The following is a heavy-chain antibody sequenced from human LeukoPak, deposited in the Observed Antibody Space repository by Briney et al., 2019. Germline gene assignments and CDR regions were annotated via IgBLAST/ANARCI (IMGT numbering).Heavy chain of an antibody. J-gene: IGHJ4*02. CDR1: GGSISGHY. V-gene: IGHV4-59*11. Sequence: SETLSLTCTVSGGSISGHYWSWIRQPPGKGLEWIGYIYYSGSTNYNPSLKSRVTISVDTSKNQFSLKLSSVTAADTAVYYCARLTISGYFDYWGQGTLVAVSS. D-gene: IGHD3-9*01. CDR2: IYYSGST. CDR3: ARLTISGYFDY.